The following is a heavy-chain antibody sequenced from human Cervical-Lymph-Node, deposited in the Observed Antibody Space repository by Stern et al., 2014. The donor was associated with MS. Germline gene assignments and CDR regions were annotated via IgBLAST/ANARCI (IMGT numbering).Heavy chain of an antibody. CDR3: ARERGRAGPAMADY. Sequence: VQLLESGAEVKKPGASVKVSCKTSGYTFAGNYIHWVRQAPGQGLEWMGRINPNSGGPNYAQKFQGRVTMTRDTSITTASMELSRLRFDDTAIYYCARERGRAGPAMADYWGQGTLVTVSS. CDR1: GYTFAGNY. J-gene: IGHJ4*02. CDR2: INPNSGGP. D-gene: IGHD5-18*01. V-gene: IGHV1-2*06.